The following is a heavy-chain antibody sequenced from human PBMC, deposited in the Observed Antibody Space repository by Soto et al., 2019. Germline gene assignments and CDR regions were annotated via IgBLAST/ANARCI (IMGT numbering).Heavy chain of an antibody. CDR3: APGAGRNYYYGMDV. J-gene: IGHJ6*02. D-gene: IGHD3-10*01. CDR1: GFTFSSYA. CDR2: ISGSGGST. Sequence: GSLRLSCAASGFTFSSYAMSWVRQAPGKGLEWVSAISGSGGSTYYADSVKGRFTISRDNSKNTLYLQMNSLRAEDTAVYYCAPGAGRNYYYGMDVWGQGTTVTVSS. V-gene: IGHV3-23*01.